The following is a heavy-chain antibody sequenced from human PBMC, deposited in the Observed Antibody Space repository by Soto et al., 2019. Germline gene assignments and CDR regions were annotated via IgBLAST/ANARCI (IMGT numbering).Heavy chain of an antibody. J-gene: IGHJ4*02. D-gene: IGHD3-10*01. CDR2: ISAYNGNT. CDR3: ATPTPLRGAMITNINFDF. CDR1: GYTFTSYG. V-gene: IGHV1-18*01. Sequence: ASVKVSCKASGYTFTSYGISWVRQAPGQGLEWMGWISAYNGNTNYAQKLQGRVTMTTDTSTSTAYMELRSLKSDDTAVYYCATPTPLRGAMITNINFDFWGQGTPVTVSS.